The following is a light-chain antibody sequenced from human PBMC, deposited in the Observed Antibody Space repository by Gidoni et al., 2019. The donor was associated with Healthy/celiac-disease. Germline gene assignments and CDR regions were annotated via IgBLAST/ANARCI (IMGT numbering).Light chain of an antibody. Sequence: SYELTQPPSVSVSPGQTASITCSGAKLGDKYACWYQQKPRQSPVLVIYQDSTRSSGIPGLFSGSTSGNTATLTISGTQAMDEADYYCQAWDSSTVVFGGGTKLTVL. CDR1: KLGDKY. V-gene: IGLV3-1*01. CDR3: QAWDSSTVV. CDR2: QDS. J-gene: IGLJ2*01.